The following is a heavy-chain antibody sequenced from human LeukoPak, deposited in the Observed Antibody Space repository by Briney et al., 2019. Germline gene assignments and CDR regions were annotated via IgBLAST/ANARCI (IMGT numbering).Heavy chain of an antibody. Sequence: PGRSLRLSCAASGFTFSSYSMNWVRQAPGKGLEWVSSISSSSSYIYYADSVKGRFTISRDNAKNSLYLQMNSLRAEDTAVYYCARVEVVTGLEEYFDLWGRGTLVTVSS. CDR3: ARVEVVTGLEEYFDL. D-gene: IGHD2-15*01. J-gene: IGHJ2*01. V-gene: IGHV3-21*01. CDR1: GFTFSSYS. CDR2: ISSSSSYI.